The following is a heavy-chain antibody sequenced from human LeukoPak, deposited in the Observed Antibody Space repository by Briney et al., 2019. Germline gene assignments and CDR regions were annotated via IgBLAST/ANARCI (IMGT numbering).Heavy chain of an antibody. CDR2: IYTSGST. V-gene: IGHV4-4*07. CDR1: GGSISSYY. CDR3: ASGKGYSSGWYDYFDY. D-gene: IGHD6-19*01. Sequence: PSETLSLTCTVYGGSISSYYWSWIRPPAGKGLEWIGRIYTSGSTNYHPSLKSRVTMSVDTSKNQFSLKLSSVTAADTAVYSCASGKGYSSGWYDYFDYWGQGTLVTVSS. J-gene: IGHJ4*02.